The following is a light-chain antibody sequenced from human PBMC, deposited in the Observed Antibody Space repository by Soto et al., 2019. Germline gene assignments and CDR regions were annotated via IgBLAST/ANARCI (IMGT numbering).Light chain of an antibody. J-gene: IGLJ1*01. CDR1: SSNIGRNY. V-gene: IGLV1-47*01. CDR2: RNN. Sequence: QSVLTQPPSASGTPGQRVTISCSGSSSNIGRNYVYWYQQLPGTAPKLHIYRNNKRPSGVPDRFSGSKSGTSASLAISALRSEDEADYYCAAWDDSLSVLYVFGTGTKLTVL. CDR3: AAWDDSLSVLYV.